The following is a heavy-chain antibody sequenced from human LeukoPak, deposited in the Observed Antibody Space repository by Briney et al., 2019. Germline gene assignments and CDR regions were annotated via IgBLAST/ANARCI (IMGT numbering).Heavy chain of an antibody. D-gene: IGHD3-22*01. Sequence: GASVKVSCKASGYTFTSYGISWVRQAPGQGLEWMGWISAYNCNTNYAQKLQGRATMTTDPSTSTAYMELRSLRSDDTAVYYCARVDDSSGYYHPGFDYGGQGTLVTVSS. CDR3: ARVDDSSGYYHPGFDY. J-gene: IGHJ4*02. CDR2: ISAYNCNT. V-gene: IGHV1-18*01. CDR1: GYTFTSYG.